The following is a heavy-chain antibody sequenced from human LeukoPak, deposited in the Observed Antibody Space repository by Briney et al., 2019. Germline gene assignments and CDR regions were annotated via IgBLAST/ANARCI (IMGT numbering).Heavy chain of an antibody. CDR1: GGSISSYY. CDR3: ARDGMTNPWYFDL. V-gene: IGHV4-59*01. J-gene: IGHJ2*01. CDR2: IYYSGST. D-gene: IGHD4-11*01. Sequence: SETLSLTCTVSGGSISSYYWSRIRQPPGQGLEWIGYIYYSGSTNYNPSLKSRVTISVDTSKNQFSLKLSSVTAADTAVYYCARDGMTNPWYFDLWGRGTLVTVSS.